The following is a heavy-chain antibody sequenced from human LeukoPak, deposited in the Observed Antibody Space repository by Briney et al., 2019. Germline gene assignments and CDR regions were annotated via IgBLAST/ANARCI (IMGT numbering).Heavy chain of an antibody. CDR1: GFTFSSYA. D-gene: IGHD4-11*01. J-gene: IGHJ4*02. CDR2: ISYDGSNK. CDR3: ARDLKDYSNYELTENFDY. V-gene: IGHV3-30-3*01. Sequence: PGGSLRLSCAASGFTFSSYAMHWVRQAPGKGLEWVAVISYDGSNKYYADSVKGRFTISRDNSKNTLYLQMNSLRAEDTAVYYCARDLKDYSNYELTENFDYWGQGTLVTVSS.